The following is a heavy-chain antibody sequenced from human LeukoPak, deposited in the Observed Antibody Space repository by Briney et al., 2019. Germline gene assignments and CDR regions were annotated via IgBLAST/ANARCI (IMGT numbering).Heavy chain of an antibody. V-gene: IGHV3-48*01. CDR3: ARDGEVGVGRWFDP. J-gene: IGHJ5*02. CDR1: GFTFSSYS. D-gene: IGHD1-26*01. Sequence: GGSLRLSCAASGFTFSSYSMNWVRQAPGKGLEWVSYISSSSSTIYYADSVKGRFTISRDNAKNSLYPQMNSLRAEDTAVYYCARDGEVGVGRWFDPWGQGTLVTVSS. CDR2: ISSSSSTI.